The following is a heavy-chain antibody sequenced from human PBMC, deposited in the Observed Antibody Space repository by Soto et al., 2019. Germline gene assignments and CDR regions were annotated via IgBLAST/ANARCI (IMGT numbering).Heavy chain of an antibody. Sequence: ASVKVSCKASGYTFTTYYINWVRQAPGQGLEWMGWINPNTGATNYAQKFQGWVTLTRDTSVTTAYMEVSRLRSDDTAVYFCARGWSGYYRRQSPGPICYSDYWGQATLVTVFS. CDR3: ARGWSGYYRRQSPGPICYSDY. D-gene: IGHD3-3*01. CDR2: INPNTGAT. V-gene: IGHV1-2*04. J-gene: IGHJ4*02. CDR1: GYTFTTYY.